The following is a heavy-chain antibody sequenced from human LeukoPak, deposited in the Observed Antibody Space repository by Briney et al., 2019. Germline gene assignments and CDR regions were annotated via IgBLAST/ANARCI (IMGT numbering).Heavy chain of an antibody. CDR3: AKIGGDGSRSYYTYFEN. CDR2: ISWNSGSI. D-gene: IGHD3-10*01. CDR1: GFTFDDYA. J-gene: IGHJ4*02. V-gene: IGHV3-9*01. Sequence: GGSLRLSCAVSGFTFDDYAMHWVRQAPGKGLEWVSGISWNSGSIGYADSVKGRFTISRDNARNSLYLHMNSLRAEDTAFYYCAKIGGDGSRSYYTYFENWGLGTLVTVSS.